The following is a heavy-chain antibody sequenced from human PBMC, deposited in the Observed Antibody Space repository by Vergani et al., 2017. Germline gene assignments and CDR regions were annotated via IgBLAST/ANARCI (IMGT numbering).Heavy chain of an antibody. V-gene: IGHV4-34*01. CDR3: ARVNTETNGHLYYYYYMDV. Sequence: QVQLQQWGGGLLKPSETLSLTCVVNGGSLTSYHWSWIRQSPGEGLEWVGDIDHTGRPDYNPSLKSRLTMSVDKSRNQFSLTRNSVTATDTAIYFCARVNTETNGHLYYYYYMDVWGQGTAVTVS. CDR1: GGSLTSYH. D-gene: IGHD4-11*01. CDR2: IDHTGRP. J-gene: IGHJ6*03.